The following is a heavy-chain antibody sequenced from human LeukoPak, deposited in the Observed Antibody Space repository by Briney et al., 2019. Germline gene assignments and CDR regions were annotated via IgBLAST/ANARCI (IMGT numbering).Heavy chain of an antibody. Sequence: RPGGSLRLSCAASGFTFDDYGMSWVRQAPGKGLEWVSGINWNGGSTGYADSVKGRFTISRDNAKNSLHLQMNSLRAEDTALYYCARVTSSGWSSYFDYWGQGTLVTVSP. CDR3: ARVTSSGWSSYFDY. CDR2: INWNGGST. D-gene: IGHD6-19*01. CDR1: GFTFDDYG. V-gene: IGHV3-20*04. J-gene: IGHJ4*02.